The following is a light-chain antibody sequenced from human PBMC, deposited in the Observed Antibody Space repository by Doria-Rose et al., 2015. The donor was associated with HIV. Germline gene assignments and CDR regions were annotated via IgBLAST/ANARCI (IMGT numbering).Light chain of an antibody. CDR1: SSDVGGYNY. V-gene: IGLV2-8*01. CDR2: EVN. CDR3: SSYAGSDNLV. Sequence: QSVVTQPPPAFGSPGQSVTISCTGTSSDVGGYNYVSWYQQHPGKAPKLMIYEVNKRPSGVPDRFSGPKSGNTASLAVSGLQAEDEADYYCSSYAGSDNLVFGGGTKLTVL. J-gene: IGLJ2*01.